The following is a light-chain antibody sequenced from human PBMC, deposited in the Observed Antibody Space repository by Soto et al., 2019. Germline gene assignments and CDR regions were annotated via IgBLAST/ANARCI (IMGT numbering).Light chain of an antibody. CDR2: DAS. Sequence: EIVLTQSPATLSLSPVERATLSFRASQSVSSYLAWYQQKPGQAPRLLIYDASNRATGIPARFSGSGSGTDFTLTISSLEPEDFAVYYCQQRSNWPLLTFGGGTKVDIK. CDR1: QSVSSY. CDR3: QQRSNWPLLT. V-gene: IGKV3-11*01. J-gene: IGKJ4*01.